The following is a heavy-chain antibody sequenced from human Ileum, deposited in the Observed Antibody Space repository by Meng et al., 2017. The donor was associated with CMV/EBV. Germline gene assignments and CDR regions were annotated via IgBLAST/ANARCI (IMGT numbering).Heavy chain of an antibody. D-gene: IGHD5/OR15-5a*01. CDR2: IKNNADTYNT. CDR1: GFNFCEYY. V-gene: IGHV3-72*01. Sequence: CAASGFNFCEYYMEWNGQAPGKGLRWVGRIKNNADTYNTDYTASVKNRFTISRDDSKSSLFLQMTSLKTEDRAIYYCARGRLGYPDSWGQGTLVTVSS. J-gene: IGHJ5*01. CDR3: ARGRLGYPDS.